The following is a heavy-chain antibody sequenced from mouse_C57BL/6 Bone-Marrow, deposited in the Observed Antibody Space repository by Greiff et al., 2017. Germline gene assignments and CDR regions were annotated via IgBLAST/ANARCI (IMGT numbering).Heavy chain of an antibody. CDR2: ISSGSSTI. V-gene: IGHV5-17*01. CDR1: GFPFSDYG. CDR3: ATGFDY. J-gene: IGHJ2*01. Sequence: EVKLVESGGGLVKPGGSLKLSCAASGFPFSDYGMHWVRQAPEKGLEWVAYISSGSSTIYYADTVKGRFTISRDNAKNTLFLQMTSLRSEDTAMYYCATGFDYWGQGTTLTVAS.